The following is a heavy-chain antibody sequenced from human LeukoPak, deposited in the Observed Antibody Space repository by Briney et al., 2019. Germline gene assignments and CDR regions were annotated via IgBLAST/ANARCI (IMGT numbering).Heavy chain of an antibody. Sequence: SETLSLTCTVSGGSISSSSYYWGWIRQPPGKGLEWIGEINHSGSTNYNPSLKSRVTISVDTSKNQFSLKLSSVTAADAAAYDCARAGGIRWGQGTLVTVSS. CDR3: ARAGGIR. J-gene: IGHJ4*02. V-gene: IGHV4-39*07. CDR1: GGSISSSSYY. D-gene: IGHD2-15*01. CDR2: INHSGST.